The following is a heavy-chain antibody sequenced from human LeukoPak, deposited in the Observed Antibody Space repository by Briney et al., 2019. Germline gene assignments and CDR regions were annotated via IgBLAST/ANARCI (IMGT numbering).Heavy chain of an antibody. D-gene: IGHD2-15*01. V-gene: IGHV1-8*01. Sequence: ASVKVSCKASGYTFTSYDINWVRQAPGQGLEWMGWMNPNGGNTGYAQKFQGRVTMTRNTSISTAYMELSSLRSEDTAVYYCARARPRYCSGGSCRFGIDYWGQGTLVTVSS. CDR3: ARARPRYCSGGSCRFGIDY. CDR2: MNPNGGNT. J-gene: IGHJ4*02. CDR1: GYTFTSYD.